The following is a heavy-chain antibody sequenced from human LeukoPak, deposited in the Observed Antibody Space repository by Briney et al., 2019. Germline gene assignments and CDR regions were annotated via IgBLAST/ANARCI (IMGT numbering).Heavy chain of an antibody. D-gene: IGHD2-15*01. V-gene: IGHV1-69*04. CDR2: IIPTLGIA. CDR3: ARADCSGGSCYYYYGMDV. J-gene: IGHJ6*02. CDR1: GGTFSSYA. Sequence: ASVKVSCKASGGTFSSYAISWVRQAPGQGLEWMGRIIPTLGIANYAQKFQGRVTITADKSTSTAYMELSSLRSEDTAVYYCARADCSGGSCYYYYGMDVWGQGTTVIVSS.